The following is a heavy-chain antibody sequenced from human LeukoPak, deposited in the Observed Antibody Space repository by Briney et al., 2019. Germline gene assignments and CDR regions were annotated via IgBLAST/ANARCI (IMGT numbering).Heavy chain of an antibody. D-gene: IGHD3-16*01. CDR3: ALHEYYLGVDY. CDR1: GFTFSSYE. J-gene: IGHJ4*02. CDR2: ISSSGSTI. Sequence: GGSLRLSCAASGFTFSSYEMNWVRQAPGKGLEWVSYISSSGSTIYYADSVKGRFTISRDNAKNSPYLQMNSLRAEDTAVYYCALHEYYLGVDYWGQGTLVTVSS. V-gene: IGHV3-48*03.